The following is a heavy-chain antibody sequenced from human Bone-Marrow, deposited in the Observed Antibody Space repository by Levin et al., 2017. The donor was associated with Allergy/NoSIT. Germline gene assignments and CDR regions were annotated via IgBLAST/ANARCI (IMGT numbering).Heavy chain of an antibody. Sequence: GGSLRLSCAASGFTFSGYYMSWIRQAPGKGLQWVSYISESGSYTNYADSVKGRFTISRDNAKNSLYLQMNSLRTEDTALYYCARGLDDHGDLFEFWGQGTLVTVSS. CDR2: ISESGSYT. D-gene: IGHD4-17*01. V-gene: IGHV3-11*05. J-gene: IGHJ4*02. CDR1: GFTFSGYY. CDR3: ARGLDDHGDLFEF.